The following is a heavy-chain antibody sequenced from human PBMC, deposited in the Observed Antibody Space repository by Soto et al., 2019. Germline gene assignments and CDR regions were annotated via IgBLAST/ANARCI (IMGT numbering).Heavy chain of an antibody. CDR1: GYTFTSYY. CDR2: INPSGGST. J-gene: IGHJ5*02. D-gene: IGHD3-3*01. CDR3: ARSRTYYDFWSGSYWFDP. V-gene: IGHV1-46*01. Sequence: ASVKVSCKASGYTFTSYYMHWVRQAPGQGLEWMGIINPSGGSTSYAQESQGRVTMTRDTSTSTVYMELSSLRSEDTAVYYYARSRTYYDFWSGSYWFDPWGQGTLVTVSS.